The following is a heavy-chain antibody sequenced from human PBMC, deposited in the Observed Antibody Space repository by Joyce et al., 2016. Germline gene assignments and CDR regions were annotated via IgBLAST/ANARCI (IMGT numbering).Heavy chain of an antibody. V-gene: IGHV5-51*01. CDR3: ARPHDYNNWGVYFDY. J-gene: IGHJ4*02. CDR2: IRPYDSDI. Sequence: DVQLVQSGGEMKKPGECLKISCTGSGFDFTRSWIARVRQRPGKGLEGMEIIRPYDSDIRYSPSFPGQVTVSADKSIGTAYLQWSILKASDSAMYYWARPHDYNNWGVYFDYWGQGTLVTVSS. D-gene: IGHD4-11*01. CDR1: GFDFTRSW.